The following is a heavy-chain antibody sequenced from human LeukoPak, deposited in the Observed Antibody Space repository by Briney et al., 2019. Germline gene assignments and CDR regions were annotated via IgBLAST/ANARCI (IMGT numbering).Heavy chain of an antibody. V-gene: IGHV4-30-4*08. D-gene: IGHD3-3*01. CDR1: GGSISSGDYY. Sequence: SQTLSLTCSVSGGSISSGDYYWSWIRQPPGKGLGWIGYIYYSGSTYYNPSLKSRVTISVDTSKNQFSLKLSSVTAADTAVYFCARFLIFGEDFWGQGTLVTVSS. J-gene: IGHJ4*02. CDR2: IYYSGST. CDR3: ARFLIFGEDF.